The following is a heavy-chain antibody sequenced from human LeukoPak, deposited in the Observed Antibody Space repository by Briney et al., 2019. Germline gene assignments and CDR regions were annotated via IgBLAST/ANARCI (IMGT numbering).Heavy chain of an antibody. CDR3: ARSRYYDSSGYSYYYYYYMDV. Sequence: GASVKVSCKASGGTFSSYDINWVRQATGQGLEWMGWMNPNSGNTGYAQKFQGRVTMTRNTSISTAYMELSSLRSEDTAVYYCARSRYYDSSGYSYYYYYYMDVWGKGTTVTISS. V-gene: IGHV1-8*02. CDR2: MNPNSGNT. D-gene: IGHD3-22*01. J-gene: IGHJ6*03. CDR1: GGTFSSYD.